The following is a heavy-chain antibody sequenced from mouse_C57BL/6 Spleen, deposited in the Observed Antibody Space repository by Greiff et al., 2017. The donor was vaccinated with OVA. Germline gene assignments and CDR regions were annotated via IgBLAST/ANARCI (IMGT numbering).Heavy chain of an antibody. Sequence: EVQLQQSGPELVKPGASVKISCKASGYTFTDYYMNWVKQSHGKSLEWTGDINPNNGGTSYNQKFKGKATLTVDKSSSTAYMELRSLTSEDSAVYYCARVPYDYPFAYWGQGTLVTVSA. D-gene: IGHD2-4*01. CDR3: ARVPYDYPFAY. J-gene: IGHJ3*01. V-gene: IGHV1-26*01. CDR1: GYTFTDYY. CDR2: INPNNGGT.